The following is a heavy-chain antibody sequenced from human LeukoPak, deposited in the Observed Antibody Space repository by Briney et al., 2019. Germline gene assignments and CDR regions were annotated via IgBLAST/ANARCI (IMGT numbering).Heavy chain of an antibody. V-gene: IGHV3-23*01. CDR2: ISGSGGST. CDR1: GFTFSSYA. J-gene: IGHJ4*02. D-gene: IGHD2-2*01. CDR3: AKRSYCSSTSCYPRPYYFDY. Sequence: PGGSLRLSCAASGFTFSSYAMSWVRQAPGKGLEWVSAISGSGGSTYYADSVKGRFTISRDNSKNTLYLQMNSLRAEDTAVYYCAKRSYCSSTSCYPRPYYFDYWGQGTLVTVSS.